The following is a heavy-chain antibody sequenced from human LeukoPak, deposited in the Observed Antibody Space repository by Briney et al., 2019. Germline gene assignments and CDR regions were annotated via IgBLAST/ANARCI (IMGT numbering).Heavy chain of an antibody. V-gene: IGHV4-38-2*02. J-gene: IGHJ4*02. D-gene: IGHD1-26*01. CDR3: ARVGRGSYYYY. CDR2: IYHSGST. CDR1: GGSISSYY. Sequence: SETLSLTCTVSGGSISSYYWNWIRQPPGKGLEWIGSIYHSGSTYYNPSLKSRVTISVDTSKNQFSLKLSSVTAADTAVYYCARVGRGSYYYYWGQGTLVTVSS.